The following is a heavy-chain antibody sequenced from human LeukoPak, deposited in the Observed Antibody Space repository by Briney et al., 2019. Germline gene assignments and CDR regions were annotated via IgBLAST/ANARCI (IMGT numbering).Heavy chain of an antibody. J-gene: IGHJ4*02. V-gene: IGHV3-15*01. Sequence: GGSLRLSCAASGFTFSDAWVSWVRQAPGKGLEWIGRIKSETNGGTIDYAAPVNGRFTLSRDDSKHTLDLQMNSLKTEDTGVYYCSAGTGRSDFDDWGQGTLVIVSS. CDR1: GFTFSDAW. CDR2: IKSETNGGTI. CDR3: SAGTGRSDFDD. D-gene: IGHD1-1*01.